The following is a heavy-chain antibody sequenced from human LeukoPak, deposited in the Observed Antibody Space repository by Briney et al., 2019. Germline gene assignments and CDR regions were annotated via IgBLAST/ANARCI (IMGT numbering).Heavy chain of an antibody. D-gene: IGHD3-10*01. V-gene: IGHV3-23*01. CDR3: ARVGPLATRSAGHYYFDL. CDR2: VSDKGDAT. Sequence: GGSLRLSCAASGFTFSSYSMNWVRQAPGKGLEWFSTVSDKGDATAHADSVKGRFTISRDNAKNTLSLLMNILRAEDTAVYYCARVGPLATRSAGHYYFDLWGRGTLVTVSS. J-gene: IGHJ2*01. CDR1: GFTFSSYS.